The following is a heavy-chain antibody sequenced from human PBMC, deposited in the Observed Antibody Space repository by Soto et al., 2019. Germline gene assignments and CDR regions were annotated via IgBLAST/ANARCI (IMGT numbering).Heavy chain of an antibody. J-gene: IGHJ5*02. CDR3: ARGPIVVVPAAPQGYNWFDP. D-gene: IGHD2-2*01. CDR1: RYAFTSYA. CDR2: INAGNGNT. Sequence: DSGQGCCKASRYAFTSYAMHWVRQAPGQSLEWMGWINAGNGNTKYSQKFHGRVTITRYTSASTAYMELSSLRSEDTAVYYCARGPIVVVPAAPQGYNWFDPWGQGTLVTVSS. V-gene: IGHV1-3*01.